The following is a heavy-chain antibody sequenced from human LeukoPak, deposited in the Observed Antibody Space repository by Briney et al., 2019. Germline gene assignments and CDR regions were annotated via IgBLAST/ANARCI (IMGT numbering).Heavy chain of an antibody. Sequence: GGSLRLSCAASGFTFSSYSMNWVRQAPGKGLEWVSSISSSSSYIYYADSVKGRFTISRDNAKNSLYLQMNSLRAEDTAVYYCAKGRRDGYNYFFDYWGQGTLVTVSS. CDR3: AKGRRDGYNYFFDY. CDR2: ISSSSSYI. V-gene: IGHV3-21*01. J-gene: IGHJ4*02. D-gene: IGHD5-24*01. CDR1: GFTFSSYS.